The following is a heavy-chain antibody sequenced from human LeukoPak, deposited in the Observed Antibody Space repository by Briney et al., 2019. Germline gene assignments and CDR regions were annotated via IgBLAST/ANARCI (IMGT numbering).Heavy chain of an antibody. CDR1: GFTFTSFA. Sequence: GGSLRLSCSASGFTFTSFAMSWVRQAPGKGLEWVSSISDSGDRTYYVDSVNDRFTISRDNSKNTVYLQMNSLRAEDTAVYYCARTTATDAFDIWGQGTMVTVSS. CDR3: ARTTATDAFDI. J-gene: IGHJ3*02. CDR2: ISDSGDRT. V-gene: IGHV3-23*01. D-gene: IGHD1-1*01.